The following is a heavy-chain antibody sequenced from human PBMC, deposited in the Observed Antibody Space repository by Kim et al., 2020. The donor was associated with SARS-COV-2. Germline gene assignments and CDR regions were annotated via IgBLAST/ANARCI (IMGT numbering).Heavy chain of an antibody. CDR3: ARAGDGAHYDC. CDR2: IYYSASS. Sequence: SETLSLTCTVSGGSISSSSYYWGWIRQRPGKGLKWNGSIYYSASSYSNLSIKSRVTIYVDTSKFQLSLNLSTGTEAATAVYSCARAGDGAHYDCRGQGSL. CDR1: GGSISSSSYY. J-gene: IGHJ4*02. V-gene: IGHV4-39*01. D-gene: IGHD1-26*01.